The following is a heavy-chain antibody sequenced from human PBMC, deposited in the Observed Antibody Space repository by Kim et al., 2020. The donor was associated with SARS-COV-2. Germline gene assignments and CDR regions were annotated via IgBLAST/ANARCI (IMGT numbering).Heavy chain of an antibody. CDR3: ARDKTSTLYYYDSSGQGGWFDP. CDR1: GGSISSGGYY. D-gene: IGHD3-22*01. CDR2: IYYSGST. Sequence: SETLSLTCTVSGGSISSGGYYWSWIRQHPGKGLEWIGYIYYSGSTYYNPSLKSRVTISVDTSKNQFSLKLSSVTAADTAVYYCARDKTSTLYYYDSSGQGGWFDPWGQGTLVTVSS. J-gene: IGHJ5*02. V-gene: IGHV4-31*03.